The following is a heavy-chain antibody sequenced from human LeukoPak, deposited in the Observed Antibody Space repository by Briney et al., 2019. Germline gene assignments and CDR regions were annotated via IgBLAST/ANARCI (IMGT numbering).Heavy chain of an antibody. V-gene: IGHV3-23*01. Sequence: SAISGSGGSTYYADSVKGRFTISRDNSKNTLYLQMNSLRAEDTAVYYCAKDVVGATIFDYWGQGTLVTVSS. D-gene: IGHD1-26*01. J-gene: IGHJ4*02. CDR3: AKDVVGATIFDY. CDR2: ISGSGGST.